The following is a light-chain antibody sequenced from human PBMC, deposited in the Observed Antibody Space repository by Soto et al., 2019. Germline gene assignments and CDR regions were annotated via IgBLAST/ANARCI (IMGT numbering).Light chain of an antibody. CDR3: SSYSGSSTIYV. Sequence: QSALTQPRSVSGSPGQSVTISCTGSTSDVGAYNYVSWYQQHPVKAPKLMIYDVTKRPSGVPDRFSGSKSGDTASLTMSGLQAEDEADYYCSSYSGSSTIYVFGTGTKVTV. CDR2: DVT. CDR1: TSDVGAYNY. V-gene: IGLV2-11*01. J-gene: IGLJ1*01.